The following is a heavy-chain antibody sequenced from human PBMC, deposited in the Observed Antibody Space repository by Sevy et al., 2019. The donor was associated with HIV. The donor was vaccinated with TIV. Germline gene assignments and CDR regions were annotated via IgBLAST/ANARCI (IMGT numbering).Heavy chain of an antibody. V-gene: IGHV1-8*01. D-gene: IGHD1-26*01. CDR2: MNPNSGNT. CDR1: GYTFTSYD. CDR3: ARGQWELVEQNGGVFDY. Sequence: ASVKVSCKASGYTFTSYDINWVRQATGQGLEWMGWMNPNSGNTGYAQKFQGRVTMTRNTSISKAYMELSSLRSEDTAVYYCARGQWELVEQNGGVFDYWGQGTLVTVSS. J-gene: IGHJ4*02.